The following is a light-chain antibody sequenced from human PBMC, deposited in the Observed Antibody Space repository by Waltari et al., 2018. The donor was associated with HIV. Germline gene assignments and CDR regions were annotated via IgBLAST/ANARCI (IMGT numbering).Light chain of an antibody. V-gene: IGKV3-11*01. Sequence: EIVLKQSPATLSLSPGERATLSCRAIQSVSIYLAWYQQKPGQAPSLLIYDASNRSTGIPARFSGSGSGTDVTLTICSLEPEDFAGYYCQQRSNWPSFCQGTKLEIK. CDR2: DAS. J-gene: IGKJ2*01. CDR3: QQRSNWPS. CDR1: QSVSIY.